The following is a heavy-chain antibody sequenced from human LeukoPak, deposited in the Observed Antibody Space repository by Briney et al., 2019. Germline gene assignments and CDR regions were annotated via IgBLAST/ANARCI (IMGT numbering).Heavy chain of an antibody. CDR3: ARDMTTVTSYYYYYYMDV. D-gene: IGHD4-17*01. V-gene: IGHV1-18*01. Sequence: ASVKVSCKASGYTFTSYGISWVRQAPGQGLEWMGWISAYNGNTNYAQKLQGRVTMTTDTSTSTAYMELRSLRSDDTAVYYCARDMTTVTSYYYYYYMDVWGKGTTVTVSS. CDR2: ISAYNGNT. J-gene: IGHJ6*03. CDR1: GYTFTSYG.